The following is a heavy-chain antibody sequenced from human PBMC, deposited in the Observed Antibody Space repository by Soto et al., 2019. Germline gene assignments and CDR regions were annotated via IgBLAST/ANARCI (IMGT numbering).Heavy chain of an antibody. J-gene: IGHJ4*02. D-gene: IGHD2-2*02. Sequence: PSETLSLTCTVSGGSISSYYWSWIRQPPGKGLEWIGYVYNSGSTNYNPSLESRVTISVDTSKNQFSLKLTAVTAADTAVYYCARSDHCRSTSCYTRTFDYWGQGTLVTVSS. CDR3: ARSDHCRSTSCYTRTFDY. CDR1: GGSISSYY. CDR2: VYNSGST. V-gene: IGHV4-59*01.